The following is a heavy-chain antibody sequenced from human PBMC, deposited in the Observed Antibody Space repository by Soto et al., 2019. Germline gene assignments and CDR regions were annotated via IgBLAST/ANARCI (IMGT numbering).Heavy chain of an antibody. CDR1: GFTFSSYA. V-gene: IGHV3-23*01. D-gene: IGHD3-16*01. J-gene: IGHJ1*01. CDR3: AKGRRALLRGEHPH. CDR2: ISGSGGST. Sequence: GESLKISCAASGFTFSSYAMSWVRQAPGKGLEWVSAISGSGGSTYYADSVKGRFTISRDNSKNTLYLQMNSLRAEDTAVYYCAKGRRALLRGEHPHWGQGTLVTVSS.